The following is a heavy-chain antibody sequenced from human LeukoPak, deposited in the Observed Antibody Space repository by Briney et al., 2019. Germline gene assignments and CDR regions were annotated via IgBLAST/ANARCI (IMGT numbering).Heavy chain of an antibody. CDR3: ARDLDSSGYYPDY. CDR1: GGTFSSYA. J-gene: IGHJ4*02. D-gene: IGHD3-22*01. Sequence: ASVKVSCKASGGTFSSYAISWVRQAPGQGLEWMGRIIPILGIANYAQKFQGRVTITADKSTSTAYMELSSLRSEDTAVYYCARDLDSSGYYPDYWGQGTLVTVSS. V-gene: IGHV1-69*04. CDR2: IIPILGIA.